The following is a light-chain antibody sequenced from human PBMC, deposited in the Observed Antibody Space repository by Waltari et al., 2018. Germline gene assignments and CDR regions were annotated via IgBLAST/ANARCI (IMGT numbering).Light chain of an antibody. Sequence: QVVLTQSPSASASRGASVKLTCTLSSGHSNYAIAWHQQQPGKGPRFLMKVHSGGTQFKGDGIPDRFTGSSSGSERYLTISSLQSDDEADYYCQTWGTGVHVVCGGGTKLTVL. CDR3: QTWGTGVHVV. J-gene: IGLJ2*01. CDR2: VHSGGTQ. CDR1: SGHSNYA. V-gene: IGLV4-69*01.